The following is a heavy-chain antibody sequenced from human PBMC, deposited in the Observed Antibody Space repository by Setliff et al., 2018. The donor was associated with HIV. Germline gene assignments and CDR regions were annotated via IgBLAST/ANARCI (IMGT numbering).Heavy chain of an antibody. CDR2: ISWDSGSI. V-gene: IGHV3-9*03. CDR1: GFTFGDYA. J-gene: IGHJ4*02. D-gene: IGHD3-22*01. CDR3: AKDFYYRINYNLGIFDS. Sequence: PGGSLRLSCVASGFTFGDYAVHWVRQTPGKGLEWVSGISWDSGSIGYADSVKGRFTVSRDNAKNTLYLQMNSLRVEDMALYYCAKDFYYRINYNLGIFDSWGQGTLVTVSS.